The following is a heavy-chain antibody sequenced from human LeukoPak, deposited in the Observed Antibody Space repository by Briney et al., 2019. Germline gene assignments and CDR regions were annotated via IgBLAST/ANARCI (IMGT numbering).Heavy chain of an antibody. CDR2: INTRTGGT. Sequence: GASVKVSCKASGYTFTAYFIHWVRQAPGQGLDRMGLINTRTGGTNYAPKFQGRVTMTRDTSISTAYMELRSLSSDDTAVYYCARRLGGGYDFDYWGQGALVTVSS. V-gene: IGHV1-2*02. D-gene: IGHD5-12*01. CDR1: GYTFTAYF. J-gene: IGHJ4*02. CDR3: ARRLGGGYDFDY.